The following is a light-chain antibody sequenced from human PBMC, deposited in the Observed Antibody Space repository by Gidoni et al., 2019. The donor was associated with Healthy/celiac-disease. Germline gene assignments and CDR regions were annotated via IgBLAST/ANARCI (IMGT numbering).Light chain of an antibody. CDR1: QSISSY. J-gene: IGKJ3*01. CDR3: KQSYSTPLT. CDR2: AAS. Sequence: IQMTPSPSSLSASVGDRVTIPCRASQSISSYLNWYQQKPGQAPKLLIYAASSLQSGVPSRFSGSGSGTDFTLTISSLQPEDFATYYCKQSYSTPLTFGPGTKVDIK. V-gene: IGKV1-39*01.